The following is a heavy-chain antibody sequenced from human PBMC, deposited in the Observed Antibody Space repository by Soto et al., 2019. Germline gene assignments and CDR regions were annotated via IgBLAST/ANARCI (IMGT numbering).Heavy chain of an antibody. D-gene: IGHD4-17*01. J-gene: IGHJ3*02. CDR1: GFTFSSYA. V-gene: IGHV3-23*01. Sequence: EVQLLESGGGLVQPGGSLRLSCAASGFTFSSYAMSWVRQAPGKGLEWVSAISGSGGSTYYADSVKGRFTISRDNSKNKLYQQMNSLRAEDTAVYYCATADYGDDAFDIWGQGTMFTVSS. CDR2: ISGSGGST. CDR3: ATADYGDDAFDI.